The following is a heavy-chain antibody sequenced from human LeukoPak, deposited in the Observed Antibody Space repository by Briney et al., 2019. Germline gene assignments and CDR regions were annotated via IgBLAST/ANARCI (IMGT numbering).Heavy chain of an antibody. V-gene: IGHV4-30-2*01. Sequence: PSETLSLTCTVSGGSISSGGYYWSWIRQPPGKGLEWIWYIYHSGSTYYNPSLKSRVTISVDRSKNQFSLKLSSVTAADTAVYYCARGEDGTGDYRPTYFDSWGQGTLVTVSS. CDR3: ARGEDGTGDYRPTYFDS. J-gene: IGHJ4*02. D-gene: IGHD4-17*01. CDR1: GGSISSGGYY. CDR2: IYHSGST.